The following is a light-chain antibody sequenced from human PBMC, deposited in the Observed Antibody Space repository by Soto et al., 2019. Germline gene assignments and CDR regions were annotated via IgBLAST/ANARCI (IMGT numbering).Light chain of an antibody. CDR3: QQYNNWHYT. CDR2: GAS. V-gene: IGKV3-15*01. CDR1: QSVSSN. J-gene: IGKJ2*01. Sequence: EIVRTQSPATLSVSPGERATLSCRASQSVSSNLAWYQQKPGQAPRLLIYGASTRATGIPARFSGSGSGTEFTLTISSLQSEDFAVYYCQQYNNWHYTFGQGTKLEIK.